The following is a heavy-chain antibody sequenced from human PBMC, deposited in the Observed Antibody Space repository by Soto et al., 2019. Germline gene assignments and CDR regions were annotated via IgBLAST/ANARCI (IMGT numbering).Heavy chain of an antibody. CDR1: GYTFTSYG. Sequence: QVQLVQSGAEVKKPGASVKVSCKASGYTFTSYGISWVRQAPGQGLEWMGWISAYNGNTSYAQKLQGRVTMSTDSSSSTAYMELRSLRSDDTALYYCVRSPGSAYWFSPWGQATLATVSS. CDR3: VRSPGSAYWFSP. CDR2: ISAYNGNT. V-gene: IGHV1-18*01. D-gene: IGHD2-21*01. J-gene: IGHJ5*02.